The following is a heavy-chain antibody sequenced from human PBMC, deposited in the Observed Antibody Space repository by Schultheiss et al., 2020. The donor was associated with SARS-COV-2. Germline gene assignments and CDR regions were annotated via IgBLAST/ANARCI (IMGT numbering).Heavy chain of an antibody. J-gene: IGHJ3*02. CDR3: ARLGPPIFRAFDI. CDR1: GFTVSSNY. Sequence: GGSLRLSCAASGFTVSSNYMSWIRQAPGKGLEWVSYISSSGSTIYYADSVKGRFTISRDNAKNSLYLQMNSLRAEDTAVYYCARLGPPIFRAFDIWGQGTMVTVSS. V-gene: IGHV3-11*04. CDR2: ISSSGSTI.